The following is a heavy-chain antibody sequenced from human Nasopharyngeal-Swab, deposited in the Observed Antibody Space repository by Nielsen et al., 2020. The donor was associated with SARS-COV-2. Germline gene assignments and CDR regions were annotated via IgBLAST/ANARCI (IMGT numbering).Heavy chain of an antibody. CDR3: ANAYGGSYWYFGL. J-gene: IGHJ2*01. Sequence: GGSLRLSCAASGFTFSSYAMHWVRQAPGKGLEWVAVISYDGSNKYYADSVKGRFTISRDNSKNTLYLQMNSLRAEDTAVYYCANAYGGSYWYFGLWGRGTLVTVSS. CDR2: ISYDGSNK. D-gene: IGHD4-23*01. CDR1: GFTFSSYA. V-gene: IGHV3-30-3*01.